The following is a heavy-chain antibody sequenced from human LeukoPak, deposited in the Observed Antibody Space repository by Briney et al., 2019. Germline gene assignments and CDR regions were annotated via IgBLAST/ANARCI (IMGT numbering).Heavy chain of an antibody. CDR3: ARDISNVGDY. D-gene: IGHD1-26*01. V-gene: IGHV1-46*01. J-gene: IGHJ4*02. Sequence: GASVTVSCKASGYTFPSYFMHWVRQAPGQGLEWMGIINPTGGSTTYAQKFQGRVTMTRDTSTSTVYMELSSLRSEDTAVYYCARDISNVGDYWGQGTLVTVSS. CDR1: GYTFPSYF. CDR2: INPTGGST.